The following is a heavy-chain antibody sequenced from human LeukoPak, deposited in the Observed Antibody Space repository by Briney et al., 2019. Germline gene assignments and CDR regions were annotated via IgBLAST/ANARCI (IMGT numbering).Heavy chain of an antibody. CDR3: AKAAGIAAVNWFDP. V-gene: IGHV3-21*04. J-gene: IGHJ5*02. D-gene: IGHD6-13*01. Sequence: GGSLRLSCAASGFTFSSYSMNWVRQAPGKGLEWVSSISSSSSYIYYADSVRGRFTISRDNAKNSLYLQMNSLRAEDTAVYYCAKAAGIAAVNWFDPWGQGTLVTVSS. CDR1: GFTFSSYS. CDR2: ISSSSSYI.